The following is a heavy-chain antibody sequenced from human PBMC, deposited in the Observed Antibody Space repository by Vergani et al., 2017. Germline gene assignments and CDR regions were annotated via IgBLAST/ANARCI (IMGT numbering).Heavy chain of an antibody. Sequence: VQLVESGGGLVQPGGSLRLSCTASGFTFSNYWMQWVRQAPGKELMWVSRINSDGDSTSYADSVKGRFTISRDNAKNTLYLQMDSLRAEDTAVYYCARXGWELLDYFYYMDVWGKGTTVTVSS. CDR3: ARXGWELLDYFYYMDV. D-gene: IGHD1-26*01. V-gene: IGHV3-74*01. CDR1: GFTFSNYW. CDR2: INSDGDST. J-gene: IGHJ6*03.